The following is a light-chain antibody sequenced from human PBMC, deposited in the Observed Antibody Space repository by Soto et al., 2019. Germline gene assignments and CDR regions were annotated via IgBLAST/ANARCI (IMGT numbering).Light chain of an antibody. CDR1: QSVLYSPNNKNY. CDR3: QQYYSSPPLT. V-gene: IGKV4-1*01. CDR2: WAS. J-gene: IGKJ4*01. Sequence: DIVMTQSPDSLAVTLGERATINCKSSQSVLYSPNNKNYLAWYQQKPGQPPKLLIYWASTRESGVPDRFSGSGSETDFTLTISSLQAEDVAVYYCQQYYSSPPLTFGGGTKVEIE.